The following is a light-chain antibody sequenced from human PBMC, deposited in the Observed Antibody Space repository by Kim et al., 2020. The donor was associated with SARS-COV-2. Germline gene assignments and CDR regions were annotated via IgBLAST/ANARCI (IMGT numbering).Light chain of an antibody. CDR3: QQYVTSPWT. CDR1: QSVSSNN. V-gene: IGKV3-20*01. CDR2: GAS. J-gene: IGKJ1*01. Sequence: PGERATLSCRASQSVSSNNLAWYQQKPGRAPRLLLYGASNRASGIPDRFSGSGSGTVFTLTISRLEPEDFAVYHCQQYVTSPWTFGQGTKV.